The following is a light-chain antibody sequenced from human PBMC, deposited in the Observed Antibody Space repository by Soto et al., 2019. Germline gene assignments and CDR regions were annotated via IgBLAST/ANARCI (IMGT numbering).Light chain of an antibody. CDR3: HQRQSWPRT. CDR1: QSVSSN. CDR2: GAS. J-gene: IGKJ1*01. V-gene: IGKV3-15*01. Sequence: EIVMTQSPATLSVSAGERATLSCRASQSVSSNLAWYQQKPGQAPRLLMYGASTRATGIPARFSGSGFGTDFTLTISDVEPEDFAVYYCHQRQSWPRTFGQGTTVDIK.